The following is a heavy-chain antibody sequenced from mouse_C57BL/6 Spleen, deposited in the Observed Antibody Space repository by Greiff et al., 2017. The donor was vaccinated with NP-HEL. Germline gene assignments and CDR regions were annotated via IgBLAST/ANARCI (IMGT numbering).Heavy chain of an antibody. CDR3: ARSGYSITTGDY. V-gene: IGHV1-81*01. CDR1: GYTFTSYG. CDR2: IYPRSGNT. J-gene: IGHJ4*01. D-gene: IGHD1-1*01. Sequence: QVQLQQSGAELARPGASVKLSCKASGYTFTSYGISWVKQRTGQGLEWIGEIYPRSGNTYYNEKFKGKATLTADKSSSTAYMELRSLTSEDSAVYFCARSGYSITTGDYWGQGTSVTVSS.